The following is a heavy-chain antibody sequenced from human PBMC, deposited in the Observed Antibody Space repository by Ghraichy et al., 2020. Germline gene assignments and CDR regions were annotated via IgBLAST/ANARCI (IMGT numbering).Heavy chain of an antibody. CDR2: INHSGST. Sequence: SETLSLTCAVYGGSFSGYYWNWIRQPPGKGLEWIGEINHSGSTNYNPSLKSRVTISVDTSKNQFSLKLSSVTAADTAVYYCAREKGFEDYWGQGTLVTVSS. CDR1: GGSFSGYY. J-gene: IGHJ4*02. D-gene: IGHD3-16*01. V-gene: IGHV4-34*01. CDR3: AREKGFEDY.